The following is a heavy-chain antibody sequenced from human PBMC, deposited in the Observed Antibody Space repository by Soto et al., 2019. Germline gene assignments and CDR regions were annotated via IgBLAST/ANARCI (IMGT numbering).Heavy chain of an antibody. Sequence: KESGPTLVKPTQTLTLTCTFSGFSLSTSGVGVGWIRQPPGKALEWLALIYWDDDKRYSPSLKSRLTITKDTSKNQVVLTMTNMDPVDTATYYCAHSRAGLGGVIAPFFDYWGQGTLVTVSS. J-gene: IGHJ4*02. CDR2: IYWDDDK. V-gene: IGHV2-5*02. CDR3: AHSRAGLGGVIAPFFDY. D-gene: IGHD3-16*02. CDR1: GFSLSTSGVG.